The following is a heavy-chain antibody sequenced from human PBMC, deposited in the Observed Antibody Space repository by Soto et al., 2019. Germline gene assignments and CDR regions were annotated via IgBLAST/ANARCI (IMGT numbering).Heavy chain of an antibody. CDR3: ARSPVGAPLYYYYGMDV. CDR1: GYSFTSYW. CDR2: IYPGASDT. V-gene: IGHV5-51*01. J-gene: IGHJ6*02. Sequence: GESLKISCKGSGYSFTSYWIGWVRQMPGKGLEWMGIIYPGASDTSYSPSFQGQVTISADKSISTAYLQWSSLKASDTAMYYCARSPVGAPLYYYYGMDVWGQGTTVTVSS. D-gene: IGHD1-26*01.